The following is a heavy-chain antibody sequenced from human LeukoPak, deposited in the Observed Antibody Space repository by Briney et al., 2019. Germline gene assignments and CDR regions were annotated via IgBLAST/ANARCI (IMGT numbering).Heavy chain of an antibody. J-gene: IGHJ4*02. CDR3: AREEMATIPYYFDY. Sequence: SVKVSCKASGGTFNNYAISWARQAPGQGLEWMGGIIPIFDTAHYAQKFQGRVTITADESTSTAYMELSSLRSEDTAVYYCAREEMATIPYYFDYWGQGTLVTVSS. D-gene: IGHD5-24*01. CDR1: GGTFNNYA. CDR2: IIPIFDTA. V-gene: IGHV1-69*01.